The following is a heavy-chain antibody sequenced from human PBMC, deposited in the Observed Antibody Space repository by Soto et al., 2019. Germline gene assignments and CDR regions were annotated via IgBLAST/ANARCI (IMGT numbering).Heavy chain of an antibody. CDR2: ISSSSSYI. J-gene: IGHJ3*02. CDR1: GFTFSSYS. D-gene: IGHD3-22*01. CDR3: ASDSSGYYADAFDI. V-gene: IGHV3-21*01. Sequence: GGSLRLSCAASGFTFSSYSMNWVRQAPGKGLEWVSSISSSSSYIYYADSVKGRFTISRDNAKNSLYPQMNSLRAEDTAVYYCASDSSGYYADAFDIWGQGTMVTVSS.